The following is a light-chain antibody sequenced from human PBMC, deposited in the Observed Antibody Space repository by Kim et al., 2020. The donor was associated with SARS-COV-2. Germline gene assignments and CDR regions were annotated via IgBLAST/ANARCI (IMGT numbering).Light chain of an antibody. CDR2: RNN. CDR1: SNNVGNQR. Sequence: HTPTPAYTGNSNNVGNQRPTWLQQLQGHPPKVLSFRNNNRPSGISERFSASRSGNTASLTITGLQPEDEADYYCSAWDGSLTAVVFGGGTQLTVL. J-gene: IGLJ2*01. CDR3: SAWDGSLTAVV. V-gene: IGLV10-54*01.